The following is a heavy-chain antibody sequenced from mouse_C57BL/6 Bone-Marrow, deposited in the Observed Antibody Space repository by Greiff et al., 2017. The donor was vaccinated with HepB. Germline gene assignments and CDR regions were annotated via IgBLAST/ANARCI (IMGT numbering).Heavy chain of an antibody. D-gene: IGHD1-1*01. V-gene: IGHV1-76*01. CDR3: ARWRGSSYVDY. CDR2: IYPGSGNT. Sequence: QVQLKESGAELVRPGASVKLSCKASGYTFTDYYINWVKQRPGQGLEWIARIYPGSGNTYYNEKFKGKATLTAEKSSSTAYMQLSSLTSEDSAVYFCARWRGSSYVDYWGQGTTLTVSS. CDR1: GYTFTDYY. J-gene: IGHJ2*01.